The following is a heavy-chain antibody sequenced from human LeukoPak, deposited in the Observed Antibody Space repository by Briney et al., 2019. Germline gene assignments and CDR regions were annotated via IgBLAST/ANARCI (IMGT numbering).Heavy chain of an antibody. J-gene: IGHJ4*02. D-gene: IGHD3-22*01. CDR1: GYTFTSYG. Sequence: ASVKVSCKASGYTFTSYGISWVRPAPGQGLEWMGWISAYNGNTNYAQKLQGRVTMTTDTSTSTAYMELRSLRSDDTAVYYCARGSEGYYDSSGYPTWGQGTLVTVSS. CDR2: ISAYNGNT. CDR3: ARGSEGYYDSSGYPT. V-gene: IGHV1-18*01.